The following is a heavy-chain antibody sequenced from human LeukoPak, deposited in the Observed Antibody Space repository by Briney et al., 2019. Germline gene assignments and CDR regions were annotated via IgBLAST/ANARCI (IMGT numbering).Heavy chain of an antibody. CDR2: ISNSSSTI. CDR3: AKGDTAMAPDY. CDR1: GFAFSIYT. D-gene: IGHD5-18*01. Sequence: GGPLRLSCGASGFAFSIYTMNWVGQAPGKGRDGVSYISNSSSTIYYADYVKVRFTISRDNSKNTLYLQMNSLRAEDTAVYYCAKGDTAMAPDYWGQGTLVTVSS. J-gene: IGHJ4*02. V-gene: IGHV3-48*01.